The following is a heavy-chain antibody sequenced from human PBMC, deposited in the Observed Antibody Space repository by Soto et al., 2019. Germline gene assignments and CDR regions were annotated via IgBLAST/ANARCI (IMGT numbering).Heavy chain of an antibody. CDR2: IYWDDDK. V-gene: IGHV2-5*02. D-gene: IGHD5-12*01. Sequence: QITVKESGLTLVKPTETLTLTCTFSGFSLSSIGMGVGWIRQPPGKALEWLTLIYWDDDKRYSPSPSSRLTITPAPPKNPVALTMTNMDPFDTATSYCARLTRGVYDLDRLWEKFDYWRQGALATVS. J-gene: IGHJ4*02. CDR3: ARLTRGVYDLDRLWEKFDY. CDR1: GFSLSSIGMG.